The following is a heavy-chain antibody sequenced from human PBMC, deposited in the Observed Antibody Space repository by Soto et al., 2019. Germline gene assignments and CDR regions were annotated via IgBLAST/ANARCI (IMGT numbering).Heavy chain of an antibody. CDR2: IYYSGST. J-gene: IGHJ5*02. Sequence: SETLSLTCTVSGGSISSYYWSWIRQPPGKGLEWIGYIYYSGSTNYNPSLKSRVTISVDTSKNQFSLKLSSVTAADTAVYYCARSGGVVVATRYLNWFDPWGQRTLVTVSS. CDR1: GGSISSYY. D-gene: IGHD2-15*01. CDR3: ARSGGVVVATRYLNWFDP. V-gene: IGHV4-59*01.